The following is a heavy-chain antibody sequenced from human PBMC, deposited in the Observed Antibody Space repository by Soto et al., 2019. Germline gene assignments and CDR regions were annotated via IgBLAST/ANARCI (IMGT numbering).Heavy chain of an antibody. V-gene: IGHV4-59*01. J-gene: IGHJ3*02. CDR3: AREEPDYGGKSGGLSAFDI. Sequence: SETLSLPCTVSCGSISSYYWSWIRQPPGKGLEWIGYIYYSGSTHDNPSLKRRGTISVHTSKKQFSLKLSSVTAAEQAVYYCAREEPDYGGKSGGLSAFDIWGQETMVTVSS. CDR1: CGSISSYY. CDR2: IYYSGST. D-gene: IGHD4-17*01.